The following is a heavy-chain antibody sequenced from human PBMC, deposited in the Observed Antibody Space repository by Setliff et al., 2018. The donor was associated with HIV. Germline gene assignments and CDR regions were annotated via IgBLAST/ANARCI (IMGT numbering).Heavy chain of an antibody. V-gene: IGHV4-59*08. D-gene: IGHD5-18*01. Sequence: SETLSLTCTVSRGSISRYYWSWIRQPPGKGLEWIGYIYYSGSTSYNPSLQSRVTISVDTSKNHFSLKLTSVTAADTAVYYCARYSYGYVRDLRFDPWGQGTLVTVSS. CDR1: RGSISRYY. CDR3: ARYSYGYVRDLRFDP. CDR2: IYYSGST. J-gene: IGHJ5*02.